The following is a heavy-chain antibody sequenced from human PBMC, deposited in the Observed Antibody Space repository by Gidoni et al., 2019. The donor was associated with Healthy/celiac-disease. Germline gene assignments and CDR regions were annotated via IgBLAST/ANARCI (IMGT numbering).Heavy chain of an antibody. Sequence: YGSYGMHWVRQAPGKGLEWVAVISYDGSNKYYADSVKGRFTISRDNSKNTLYLQMNSLRAEDTAVYYCAKDEGRGRAYYDSSGTDYWGQGTLVTVSS. CDR3: AKDEGRGRAYYDSSGTDY. V-gene: IGHV3-30*18. D-gene: IGHD3-22*01. CDR1: YGSYG. CDR2: ISYDGSNK. J-gene: IGHJ4*02.